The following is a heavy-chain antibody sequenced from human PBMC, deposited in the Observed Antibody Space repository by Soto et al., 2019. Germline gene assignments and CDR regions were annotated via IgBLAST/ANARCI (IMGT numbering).Heavy chain of an antibody. CDR2: ISSTTNYI. Sequence: GGSLRLSCAASGFTFARYSMNWVRQAPGKGLEWVSSISSTTNYIYYADSMKGRFTVSRDNAKNSVYLEMNSLSAEDTAVYYCARESEDLTSNFDYWGQGTLVTVSS. CDR1: GFTFARYS. V-gene: IGHV3-21*01. CDR3: ARESEDLTSNFDY. J-gene: IGHJ4*02.